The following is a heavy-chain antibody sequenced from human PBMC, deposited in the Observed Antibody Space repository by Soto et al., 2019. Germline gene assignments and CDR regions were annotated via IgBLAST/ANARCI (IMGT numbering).Heavy chain of an antibody. CDR2: ISSTTNYI. Sequence: GGSLRLSCAASGFTFARYSMNWVRQAPGKGLEWVSSISSTTNYIYYADSMKGRFTVSRDNAKNSVYLEMNSLSAEDTAVYYCARESEDLTSNFDYWGQGTLVTVSS. CDR1: GFTFARYS. V-gene: IGHV3-21*01. CDR3: ARESEDLTSNFDY. J-gene: IGHJ4*02.